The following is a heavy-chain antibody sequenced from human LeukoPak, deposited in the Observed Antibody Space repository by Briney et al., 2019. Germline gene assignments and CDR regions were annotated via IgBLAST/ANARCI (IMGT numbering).Heavy chain of an antibody. V-gene: IGHV3-7*01. J-gene: IGHJ6*03. Sequence: PGGSLRLSCSASGFTFSSSWMTWVRQAPGKGLEWGANIKQDGSEQYTADSLKGRFTISRDNDKKLVFLQMNSLRVDDTAVYYCARVGPSYYYYYMDAWGNGTTVIVSS. CDR1: GFTFSSSW. CDR2: IKQDGSEQ. CDR3: ARVGPSYYYYYMDA.